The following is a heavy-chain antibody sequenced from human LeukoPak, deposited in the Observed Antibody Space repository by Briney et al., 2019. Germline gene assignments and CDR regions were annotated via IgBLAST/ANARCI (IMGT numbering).Heavy chain of an antibody. V-gene: IGHV3-21*01. CDR1: GFTFSSYS. Sequence: PGGSLRLSCAASGFTFSSYSMNWVRQAPGKGLEWVSSISSSSSYKYYADSVKGRFTISRGNAKNSLYLQMSSLRAEDTALYYCARGKQLSYYYGSGSYYKYWGQGTLVTVSS. CDR2: ISSSSSYK. CDR3: ARGKQLSYYYGSGSYYKY. J-gene: IGHJ4*02. D-gene: IGHD3-10*01.